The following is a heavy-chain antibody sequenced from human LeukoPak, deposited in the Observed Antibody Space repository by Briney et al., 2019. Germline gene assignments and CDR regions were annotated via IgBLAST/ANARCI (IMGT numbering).Heavy chain of an antibody. J-gene: IGHJ4*02. CDR3: AAQKGDCSSTSCYSLRIDY. Sequence: PSETLSLTCAVYGGSFSGYYWSWIRQPPGKGLEWIGEINHNGSTNYNPSLKSRVTISVDTSKNQFSLKLSSVTASDTAVYYCAAQKGDCSSTSCYSLRIDYWGQGTLVTVSS. D-gene: IGHD2-2*01. CDR1: GGSFSGYY. V-gene: IGHV4-34*01. CDR2: INHNGST.